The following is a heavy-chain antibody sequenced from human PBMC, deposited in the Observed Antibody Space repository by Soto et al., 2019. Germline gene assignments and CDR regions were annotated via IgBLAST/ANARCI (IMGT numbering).Heavy chain of an antibody. CDR1: GFTFSSFW. D-gene: IGHD2-2*02. J-gene: IGHJ5*02. V-gene: IGHV3-7*03. Sequence: EVQLVESGGGLVQPGGSLRLSCAASGFTFSSFWMSWVGQAPGKGLEWVANIKQDGSQKYYVDSVKGRFTISRDNAKNSLYLQMSSLTADDTAVYYCARVLLYSASGRGWFDPWGQGTLVNVSS. CDR2: IKQDGSQK. CDR3: ARVLLYSASGRGWFDP.